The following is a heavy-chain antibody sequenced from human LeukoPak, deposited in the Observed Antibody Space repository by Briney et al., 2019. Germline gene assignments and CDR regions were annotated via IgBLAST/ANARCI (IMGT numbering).Heavy chain of an antibody. Sequence: SETLSLTCTVSGDSIRDYYWSWIRQSPGKGLEWLAYIYHTGSTNYNSSLESRVTISVDTSKNQFSLKLRSVTAADTAVYYCARCIAAAGPGSWWFDPWGQGTLVTVSS. CDR3: ARCIAAAGPGSWWFDP. CDR1: GDSIRDYY. CDR2: IYHTGST. J-gene: IGHJ5*02. V-gene: IGHV4-59*08. D-gene: IGHD6-13*01.